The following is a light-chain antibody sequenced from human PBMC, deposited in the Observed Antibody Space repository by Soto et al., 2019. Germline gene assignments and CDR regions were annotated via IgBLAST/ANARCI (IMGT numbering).Light chain of an antibody. V-gene: IGKV1-12*01. Sequence: DIQMTQSPSSVSASVGDRVTVTCRASQDISSWLAWYQQKPGKAPVLLIYASSTLPGAVASRFSGSASATDFAPTINGLQPEDSGTYYCQQDGPFPFTFGPGTKVHV. CDR2: ASS. CDR1: QDISSW. CDR3: QQDGPFPFT. J-gene: IGKJ3*01.